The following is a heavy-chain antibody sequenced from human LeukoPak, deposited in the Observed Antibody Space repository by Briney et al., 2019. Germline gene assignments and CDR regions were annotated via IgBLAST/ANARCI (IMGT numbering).Heavy chain of an antibody. J-gene: IGHJ5*02. V-gene: IGHV1-69*05. CDR1: GGTFTNYG. Sequence: SVKVSCKATGGTFTNYGISWVRRALGQGLEWMGGIIPRFGSATYSEKFPGRVTITTDESTCAGYMEMSRLTSEDTAVYYCARGQYYGSETYWHTKWFDPWGQGTPVTVSS. CDR2: IIPRFGSA. CDR3: ARGQYYGSETYWHTKWFDP. D-gene: IGHD3-10*01.